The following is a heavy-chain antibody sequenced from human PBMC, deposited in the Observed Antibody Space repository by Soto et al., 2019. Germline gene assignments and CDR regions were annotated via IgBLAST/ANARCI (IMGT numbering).Heavy chain of an antibody. J-gene: IGHJ5*02. Sequence: QEQLVESGGGVVQPGMSLRLSCEGSGLTFRRHGMHWVRQSPGKGVEWLAVIWYDGSEQYYADSVKGRFTISRDNSKNMLYLQLNSLTVGVTAGYYFARWSKHKVVDPWGQGTMVSVS. CDR3: ARWSKHKVVDP. V-gene: IGHV3-33*03. D-gene: IGHD2-8*02. CDR1: GLTFRRHG. CDR2: IWYDGSEQ.